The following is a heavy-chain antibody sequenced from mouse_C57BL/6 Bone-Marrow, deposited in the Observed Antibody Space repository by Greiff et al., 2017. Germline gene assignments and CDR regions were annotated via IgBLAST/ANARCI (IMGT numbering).Heavy chain of an antibody. CDR1: GYTFTSYW. V-gene: IGHV1-53*01. J-gene: IGHJ4*01. D-gene: IGHD1-1*01. Sequence: QVQLQQPGTELVKPGASVKLSCTASGYTFTSYWMHWVKQRPGQGLEWIGNINPSNGGTNYNEKFKSKATLTVDKSSSTAYMQLSSLTSEDSAVYYVAREVLRGARDYWGQGTSVTVSS. CDR2: INPSNGGT. CDR3: AREVLRGARDY.